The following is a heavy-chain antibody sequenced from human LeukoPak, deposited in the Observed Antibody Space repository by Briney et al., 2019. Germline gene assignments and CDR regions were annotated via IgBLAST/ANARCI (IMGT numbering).Heavy chain of an antibody. V-gene: IGHV3-11*06. Sequence: PGGSLRLSCAASGFTFDDYGMSWIRQAPGKGLEWLSYISRSGSHTPYADSVKGRFTVSRDNAKNSLSLELNSLRVDDTAIYYCARVGSTAEAGTPDYWGQGTLVTVSS. CDR2: ISRSGSHT. J-gene: IGHJ4*02. CDR1: GFTFDDYG. D-gene: IGHD6-13*01. CDR3: ARVGSTAEAGTPDY.